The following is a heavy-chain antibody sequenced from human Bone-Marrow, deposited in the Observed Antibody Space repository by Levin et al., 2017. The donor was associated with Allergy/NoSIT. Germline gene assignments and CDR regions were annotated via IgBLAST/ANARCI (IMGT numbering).Heavy chain of an antibody. CDR3: ARSGVLAKVDY. CDR2: INPGGTTI. D-gene: IGHD2-8*01. Sequence: NAGGSLRLSCAASGFTFSESYMNWIRQAPGKGLEWLAYINPGGTTIYYADSVKGRFTISRDNTMYSLYLQMDSLRAEDTALYFCARSGVLAKVDYWGQGALVTVSS. V-gene: IGHV3-11*01. J-gene: IGHJ4*02. CDR1: GFTFSESY.